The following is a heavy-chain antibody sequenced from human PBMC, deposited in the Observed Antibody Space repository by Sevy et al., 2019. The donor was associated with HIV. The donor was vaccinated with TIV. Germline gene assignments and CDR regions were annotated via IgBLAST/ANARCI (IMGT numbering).Heavy chain of an antibody. CDR1: GFIFSKFA. V-gene: IGHV3-23*01. D-gene: IGHD1-1*01. CDR3: AKDFSYGGNSWNFDF. J-gene: IGHJ4*02. Sequence: GGSLRLSCAASGFIFSKFALSWVRQAPGRGLEWVSAMSRGGDSTYYAGSVKGRFTISRDNSKNMMYLHMNSLRAEDTAVHYCAKDFSYGGNSWNFDFWGQGTLVTVSS. CDR2: MSRGGDST.